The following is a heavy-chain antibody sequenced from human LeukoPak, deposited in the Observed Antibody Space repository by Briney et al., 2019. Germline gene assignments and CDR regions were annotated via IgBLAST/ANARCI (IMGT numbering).Heavy chain of an antibody. CDR3: ARTYDSSGYYYYFDY. D-gene: IGHD3-22*01. V-gene: IGHV4-59*01. CDR2: IYYSGST. CDR1: GGSISSYY. J-gene: IGHJ4*02. Sequence: SETLSLTCTVSGGSISSYYWSWIRQPPGKGLEWIGYIYYSGSTNYNPSLKSRVTISVDTSKNQFSLKLSSVTAADTAVYYCARTYDSSGYYYYFDYWGQGTLVTVSS.